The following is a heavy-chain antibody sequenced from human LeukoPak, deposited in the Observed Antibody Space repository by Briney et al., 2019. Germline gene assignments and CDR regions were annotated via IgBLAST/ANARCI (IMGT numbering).Heavy chain of an antibody. Sequence: GGSLRLSCAASGFTFSSYSMNWVRQAPGKGLEWVSSISSSSSYIYYADSVKGRSTISRDNAKNSLYLQMNSLRAEDTAVYYCARDLERIQLTYYYYYMDVWGKGTTVTVSS. D-gene: IGHD5-18*01. V-gene: IGHV3-21*01. J-gene: IGHJ6*03. CDR2: ISSSSSYI. CDR3: ARDLERIQLTYYYYYMDV. CDR1: GFTFSSYS.